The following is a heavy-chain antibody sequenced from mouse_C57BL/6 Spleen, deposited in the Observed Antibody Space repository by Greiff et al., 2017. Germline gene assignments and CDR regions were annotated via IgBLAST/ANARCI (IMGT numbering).Heavy chain of an antibody. CDR1: GYSITSGYY. CDR3: ARKGDGTHFGY. D-gene: IGHD2-3*01. V-gene: IGHV3-6*01. CDR2: ISYDGSN. J-gene: IGHJ2*01. Sequence: ESGPGLVKPSQSLSLTCSVTGYSITSGYYWNWIRQFPGNKLEWMGYISYDGSNNYNPSLKNRISITRDTSKNQFFLKLNSVTTEDTATYYCARKGDGTHFGYWGQGTTLTVSS.